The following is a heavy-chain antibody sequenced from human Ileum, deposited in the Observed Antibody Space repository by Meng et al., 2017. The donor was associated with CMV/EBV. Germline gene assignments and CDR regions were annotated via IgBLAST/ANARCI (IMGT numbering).Heavy chain of an antibody. CDR2: ISSNGGST. D-gene: IGHD2-2*02. Sequence: GESLKISCAASGFTFSSYAMHWVRQAPGKGLEYVSAISSNGGSTYYADYVKGRFTISRDNSKNTLYLQMGSLRAEDMAVYYCARGYCSSTSCYTGVAFDSCGQGIIV. V-gene: IGHV3-64*02. J-gene: IGHJ3*02. CDR1: GFTFSSYA. CDR3: ARGYCSSTSCYTGVAFDS.